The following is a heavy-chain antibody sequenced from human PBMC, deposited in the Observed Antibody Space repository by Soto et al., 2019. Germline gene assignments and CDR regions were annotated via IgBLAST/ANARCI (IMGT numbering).Heavy chain of an antibody. CDR2: ISYDGSNK. CDR1: GFTFSSYA. CDR3: ASLHCSGGSCYSAYYYYGMDV. J-gene: IGHJ6*02. V-gene: IGHV3-30-3*01. D-gene: IGHD2-15*01. Sequence: PGGSLRLSCAASGFTFSSYAMHWVRQAPGKGLEWVAVISYDGSNKYYADSVKGRFTISRDNSKNTLYLQMNSLRAEDTAVYYCASLHCSGGSCYSAYYYYGMDVWGQGTTVTVSS.